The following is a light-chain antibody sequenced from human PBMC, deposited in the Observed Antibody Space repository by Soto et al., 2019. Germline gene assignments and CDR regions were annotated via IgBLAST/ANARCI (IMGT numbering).Light chain of an antibody. CDR1: QSISTF. Sequence: DIQMTQSPSSLSASVGDRVSVTCRASQSISTFLNWYQQRPGEAPKLLIYAASSLQSGVPSRFSSSGSGADLTLTIGSMQPEDFATYYCQQSYTTPRTFGQGTKVEVK. V-gene: IGKV1-39*01. J-gene: IGKJ1*01. CDR2: AAS. CDR3: QQSYTTPRT.